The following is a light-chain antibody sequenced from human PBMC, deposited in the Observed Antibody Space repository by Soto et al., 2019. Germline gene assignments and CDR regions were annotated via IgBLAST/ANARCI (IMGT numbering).Light chain of an antibody. CDR2: KAS. CDR1: QSISSW. CDR3: QQYNSYSST. Sequence: DIQMTQSPSTLSASVGDRVTITCRASQSISSWLAWYQQKPGKAPKLLIYKASSLESGVPSRFSGSGSGTEFTLTISSLQPDDFATYYCQQYNSYSSTFGRGTRLEIK. V-gene: IGKV1-5*03. J-gene: IGKJ5*01.